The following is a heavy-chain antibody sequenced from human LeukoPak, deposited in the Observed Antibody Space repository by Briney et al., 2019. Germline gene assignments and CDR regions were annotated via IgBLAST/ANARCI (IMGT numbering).Heavy chain of an antibody. CDR3: ARSGKSAYILDY. J-gene: IGHJ4*02. Sequence: PSETLSLTCTVSGGSISSYYWSWIRQTPGKGLEWIGYIYYTGSTNYNPSLKSRVTISVDTSKNQFSLKLSSVTAADTAVYYCARSGKSAYILDYWGQGALVTVSS. D-gene: IGHD3-16*01. V-gene: IGHV4-59*01. CDR2: IYYTGST. CDR1: GGSISSYY.